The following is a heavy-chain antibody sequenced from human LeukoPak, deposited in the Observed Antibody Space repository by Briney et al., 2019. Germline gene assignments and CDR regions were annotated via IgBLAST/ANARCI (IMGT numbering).Heavy chain of an antibody. Sequence: GGSLRLSCAASGFTFSNYGIHWVRQAPGKGLEWVAVISYDGNNKYYADSVKGRFTISRDNSKNTLFLQMNSLRAEDTAVYYCARARVGATFREYDFDYWGQGTLVTVSS. CDR2: ISYDGNNK. CDR3: ARARVGATFREYDFDY. CDR1: GFTFSNYG. D-gene: IGHD1-26*01. V-gene: IGHV3-30*03. J-gene: IGHJ4*02.